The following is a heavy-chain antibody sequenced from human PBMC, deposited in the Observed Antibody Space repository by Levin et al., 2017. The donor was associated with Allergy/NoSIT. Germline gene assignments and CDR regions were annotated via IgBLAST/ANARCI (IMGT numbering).Heavy chain of an antibody. D-gene: IGHD3-10*01. V-gene: IGHV3-53*01. J-gene: IGHJ5*02. CDR3: ARGTMVRGPVWFDP. Sequence: GESLKISCAASGFTVSSNYMSWVRQAPGKGLEWVSVIYSGGSTYYADSVKGRFTISRDNSKNTLYLQMNSLRAEDTAVYYCARGTMVRGPVWFDPWGQGTLVTVSS. CDR1: GFTVSSNY. CDR2: IYSGGST.